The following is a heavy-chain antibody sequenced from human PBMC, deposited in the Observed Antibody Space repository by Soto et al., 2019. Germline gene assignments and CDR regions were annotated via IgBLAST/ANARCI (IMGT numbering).Heavy chain of an antibody. D-gene: IGHD2-2*01. V-gene: IGHV3-23*01. CDR3: ARDPSIVLVPAATYYYYYYGMDV. CDR1: GFTFSSYY. CDR2: ISGSGGST. Sequence: GGSLRLSCAASGFTFSSYYMGWVRQAPGKGLEWVSAISGSGGSTYYADSVKGRFTISRDNSKNTLYLQMNSLRAEDTAVYYCARDPSIVLVPAATYYYYYYGMDVWGQGTTVTVSS. J-gene: IGHJ6*02.